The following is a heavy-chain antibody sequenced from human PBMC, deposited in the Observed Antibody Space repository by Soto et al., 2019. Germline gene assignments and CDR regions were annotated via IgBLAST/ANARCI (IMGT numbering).Heavy chain of an antibody. CDR3: AAIREVDV. V-gene: IGHV3-23*01. CDR2: ISGSGGST. D-gene: IGHD1-26*01. Sequence: WGSLRLSCAASGFTFVSYAISCVRQAPVKGLEWVSAISGSGGSTYYADSVKGRFTISRDNSNNTLFLEMNSLRGDDTAVYFCAAIREVDVWGQGTTVTVSS. J-gene: IGHJ6*02. CDR1: GFTFVSYA.